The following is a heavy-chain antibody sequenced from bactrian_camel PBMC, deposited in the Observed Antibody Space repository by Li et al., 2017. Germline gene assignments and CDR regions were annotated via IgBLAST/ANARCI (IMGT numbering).Heavy chain of an antibody. J-gene: IGHJ4*01. V-gene: IGHV3S55*01. CDR2: IDNDGAT. Sequence: HVQLVESGGGSVQVGGSLKLSCVIAGFTYDTWAMAWFRQIPGKEREGVAAIDNDGATAYGDSVKGRFTISNDNIKNTLYLQMNNLKPEDTAMYYCAADRGVYCGGGYRYAPRFGTKGQGTQVTVS. D-gene: IGHD2*01. CDR1: GFTYDTWA.